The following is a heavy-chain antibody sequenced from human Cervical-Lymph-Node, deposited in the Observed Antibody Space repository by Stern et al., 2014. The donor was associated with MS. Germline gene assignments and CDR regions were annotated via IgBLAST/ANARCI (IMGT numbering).Heavy chain of an antibody. J-gene: IGHJ4*02. CDR2: IFSHDEK. V-gene: IGHV2-26*01. CDR1: GFSLSNARMG. D-gene: IGHD2-2*01. Sequence: QITLKESGPVLVKPTETLTLTCTVSGFSLSNARMGVSWIRQPPGKALEWLAQIFSHDEKSYSTSLKSRLTISRDSSKSQVVLTMTNMDPVDTATYYCARIPHPRYCSSSSCFQPYWGQGTLVTVSS. CDR3: ARIPHPRYCSSSSCFQPY.